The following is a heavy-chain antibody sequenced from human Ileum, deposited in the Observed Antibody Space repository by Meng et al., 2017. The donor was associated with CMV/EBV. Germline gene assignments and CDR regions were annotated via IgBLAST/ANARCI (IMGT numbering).Heavy chain of an antibody. CDR3: AHSSDYYDSSGELDY. CDR1: GLSLSASGVG. CDR2: IYWDDDK. D-gene: IGHD3-22*01. J-gene: IGHJ4*02. V-gene: IGHV2-5*02. Sequence: ITLKESGPTLVKPTPTLTLTCIFSGLSLSASGVGVCWSRQPPGKALEWLALIYWDDDKRYSPSLKSRLTITKDTSNNQVVLIMTNMDPVDTATYYCAHSSDYYDSSGELDYWGQGTLVTVSS.